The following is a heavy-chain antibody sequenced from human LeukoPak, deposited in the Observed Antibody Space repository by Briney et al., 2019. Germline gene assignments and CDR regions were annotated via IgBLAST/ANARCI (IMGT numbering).Heavy chain of an antibody. J-gene: IGHJ6*02. D-gene: IGHD3-10*01. Sequence: PGGSLRLSCAASGFTFSSYEMNWVRQAPGKGLEWVSYISSSGSTIYYADSVKGRFTISRDNAKNSLYLRMNSLRAEDTAVYYCARDGDPRITMVRGVQYYYGMDVWGQGTTVTVSS. CDR2: ISSSGSTI. CDR1: GFTFSSYE. V-gene: IGHV3-48*03. CDR3: ARDGDPRITMVRGVQYYYGMDV.